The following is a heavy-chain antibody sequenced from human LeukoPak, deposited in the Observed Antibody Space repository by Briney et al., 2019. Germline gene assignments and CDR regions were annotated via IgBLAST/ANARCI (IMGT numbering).Heavy chain of an antibody. Sequence: GGSLRLSCAASGFTFSSYAMSWVRQAPGEGLEWVSAISGSGGSTYYADSVKGRFTISRDNSKNTLYLQMNSLRAEDTAVYYCAKDYYYDSSGYGEGYYFDYWGQGTLVTVSS. J-gene: IGHJ4*02. D-gene: IGHD3-22*01. CDR2: ISGSGGST. CDR3: AKDYYYDSSGYGEGYYFDY. V-gene: IGHV3-23*01. CDR1: GFTFSSYA.